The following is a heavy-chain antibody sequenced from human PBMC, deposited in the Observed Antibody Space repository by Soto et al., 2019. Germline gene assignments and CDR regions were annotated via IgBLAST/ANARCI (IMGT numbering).Heavy chain of an antibody. Sequence: QVQLVESGGGVVQPGRSLRLSCAASGFTFSSYAMHWVRQAPGKGLEWVAVISYDGSNKYYADSVKGRFTISRDNSKHTLYLQMNSLRAEDTAVYYCARAPTTVTTAYYFDYWGQGTLVTVSS. J-gene: IGHJ4*02. V-gene: IGHV3-30-3*01. D-gene: IGHD4-17*01. CDR3: ARAPTTVTTAYYFDY. CDR2: ISYDGSNK. CDR1: GFTFSSYA.